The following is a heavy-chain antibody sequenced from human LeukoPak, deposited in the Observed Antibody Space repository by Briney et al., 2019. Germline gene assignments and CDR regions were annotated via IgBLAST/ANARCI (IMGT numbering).Heavy chain of an antibody. CDR1: GFTFSSYS. CDR3: ARDSAEQWLAPSQY. J-gene: IGHJ4*02. D-gene: IGHD6-19*01. Sequence: PGGSLRLSCAASGFTFSSYSMSWVRQAPGKGLEWVANIKQDGSEKYYVDSVKGRFTISRDNAKNSLYLQMNSLRAEDTAVYYCARDSAEQWLAPSQYWGQGTLVTVSS. V-gene: IGHV3-7*01. CDR2: IKQDGSEK.